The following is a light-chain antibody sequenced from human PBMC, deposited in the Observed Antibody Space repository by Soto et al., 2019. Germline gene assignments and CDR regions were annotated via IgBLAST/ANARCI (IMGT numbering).Light chain of an antibody. Sequence: IVVDQVSSNPVLFNGGKATLSCRARPSVSSSYLAWYQQKPGQAPRLLIYGASSRATGIPDRFSGSGSGTDFTLTISRLEPEDFAVYYCQQYGSSPKTFGQGTKVDIK. CDR2: GAS. CDR1: PSVSSSY. V-gene: IGKV3-20*01. CDR3: QQYGSSPKT. J-gene: IGKJ1*01.